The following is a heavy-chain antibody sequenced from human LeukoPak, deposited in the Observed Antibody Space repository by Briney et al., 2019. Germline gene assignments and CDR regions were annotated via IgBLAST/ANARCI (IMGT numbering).Heavy chain of an antibody. Sequence: ASVKVSCKASGYTFTGYGISWVRQAPGQGPEWMGWISAYNGNTNYAQKLQGRVTMTTDTSTSTAYMELRSLRSDDTAVYYCARAYDFRSDYPSGDYWGQGTLVTVSS. CDR2: ISAYNGNT. D-gene: IGHD3-3*01. V-gene: IGHV1-18*01. CDR1: GYTFTGYG. J-gene: IGHJ4*02. CDR3: ARAYDFRSDYPSGDY.